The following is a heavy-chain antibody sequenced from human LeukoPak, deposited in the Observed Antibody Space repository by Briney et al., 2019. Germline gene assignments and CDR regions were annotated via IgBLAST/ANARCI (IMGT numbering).Heavy chain of an antibody. CDR1: GFTFSSYS. CDR3: ARQVDYGDYGIGWYFDL. Sequence: GGSLRLSCAASGFTFSSYSMNWVRQAPGKGLEWVSSISSSSSYIYYADSVKGRFTISRDNAKNSLYLQMNSLRAEDTAVYYCARQVDYGDYGIGWYFDLWGRGTLVTVSS. D-gene: IGHD4-17*01. V-gene: IGHV3-21*01. J-gene: IGHJ2*01. CDR2: ISSSSSYI.